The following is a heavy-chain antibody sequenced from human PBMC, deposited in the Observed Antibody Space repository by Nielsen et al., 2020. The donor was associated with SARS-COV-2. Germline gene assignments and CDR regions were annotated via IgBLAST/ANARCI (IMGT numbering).Heavy chain of an antibody. V-gene: IGHV3-NL1*01. Sequence: GESLKISCATSGFTFGASVMHWVRQAPGKNLEWVSYIFSGGSTYYADSVKGRFTISRDNSKNTLYLQMNSLRAEDTAVYYCARDGPKEQQLRDSYYYGMDVWGQGTTVTVSS. D-gene: IGHD6-13*01. J-gene: IGHJ6*02. CDR1: GFTFGASV. CDR3: ARDGPKEQQLRDSYYYGMDV. CDR2: IFSGGST.